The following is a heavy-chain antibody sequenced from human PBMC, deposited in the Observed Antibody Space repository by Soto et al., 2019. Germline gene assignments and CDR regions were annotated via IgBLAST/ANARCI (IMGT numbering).Heavy chain of an antibody. D-gene: IGHD3-16*02. CDR2: IWYDGSNK. CDR1: GFTFSSYG. V-gene: IGHV3-33*01. J-gene: IGHJ4*02. Sequence: GGSLRLSCAASGFTFSSYGMHWVRQAPGKGLEWVAVIWYDGSNKYYADSVKGRFTISRDNSKNTLYLQMNSLRAEDTAVYYCARGGELSLELDYWGQGTLVTVSS. CDR3: ARGGELSLELDY.